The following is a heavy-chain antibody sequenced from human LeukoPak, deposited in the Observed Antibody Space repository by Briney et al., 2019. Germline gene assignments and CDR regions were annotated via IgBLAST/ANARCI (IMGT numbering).Heavy chain of an antibody. CDR2: IGSSGST. CDR3: ANPFYGSGPRGY. CDR1: GFTFSTYD. Sequence: LSGGSLRLSCAASGFTFSTYDMTWVRQAPGKGLEWVSAIGSSGSTYYADSVKGRFTISRDNSKNTLYLQMNSLRAEDTAIHYCANPFYGSGPRGYWGQGTLVTVSS. V-gene: IGHV3-23*01. D-gene: IGHD3-10*01. J-gene: IGHJ4*02.